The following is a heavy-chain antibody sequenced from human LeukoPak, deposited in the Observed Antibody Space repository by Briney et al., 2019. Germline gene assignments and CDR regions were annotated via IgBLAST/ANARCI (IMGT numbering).Heavy chain of an antibody. Sequence: SETLSLTCTVSGGSISSYYWSWIRQPAGKGLEWIGRIYTSGSTNYNPSLKSRVTISVDTSKNQFSLKLNSVTAADTAVYYCARSHGLGYYYGMVVWGQGTTVTVSS. CDR1: GGSISSYY. D-gene: IGHD3/OR15-3a*01. CDR3: ARSHGLGYYYGMVV. CDR2: IYTSGST. J-gene: IGHJ6*02. V-gene: IGHV4-4*07.